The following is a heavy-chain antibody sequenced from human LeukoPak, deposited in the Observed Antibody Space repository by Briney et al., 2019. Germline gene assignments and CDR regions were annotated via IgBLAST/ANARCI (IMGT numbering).Heavy chain of an antibody. Sequence: GGSLRLSCAASGFTFSSYEMNWVRQAPGKGLEWVSYISSSGSTIYYADSVKGRFTISRDNAKNSLYLQMNSLRSDDTAVYYCARVLGAAAGLIYGYWGQGTLVTVSS. CDR1: GFTFSSYE. J-gene: IGHJ4*02. D-gene: IGHD6-13*01. CDR3: ARVLGAAAGLIYGY. CDR2: ISSSGSTI. V-gene: IGHV3-48*03.